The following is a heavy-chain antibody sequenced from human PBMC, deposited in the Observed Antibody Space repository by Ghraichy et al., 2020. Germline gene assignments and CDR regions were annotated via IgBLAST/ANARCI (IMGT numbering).Heavy chain of an antibody. Sequence: SETLSLTCAVYGGSFSGYYWSWIRQPPGKGLEWIGEINHSGSTNYNPSLKSRVTISVDTSKNQFSLKLSSGTAGDTAVYYCARGDYGGNSGYFDYWGQGTLVTVSS. D-gene: IGHD4-23*01. J-gene: IGHJ4*02. CDR3: ARGDYGGNSGYFDY. CDR2: INHSGST. CDR1: GGSFSGYY. V-gene: IGHV4-34*01.